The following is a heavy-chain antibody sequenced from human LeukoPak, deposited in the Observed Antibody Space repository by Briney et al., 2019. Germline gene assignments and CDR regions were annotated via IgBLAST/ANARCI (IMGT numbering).Heavy chain of an antibody. CDR3: AKGRSGSYYLHDY. CDR1: GFTFSNYA. D-gene: IGHD3-10*01. Sequence: GGSLRLSCAASGFTFSNYAMSWVRQAPGKGLEWVSSISGSGGDTYYADSMEGRFSISRDNSKNTLYLQITSLRAEDTAVYYCAKGRSGSYYLHDYWGQGTLVTVSS. V-gene: IGHV3-23*01. CDR2: ISGSGGDT. J-gene: IGHJ4*02.